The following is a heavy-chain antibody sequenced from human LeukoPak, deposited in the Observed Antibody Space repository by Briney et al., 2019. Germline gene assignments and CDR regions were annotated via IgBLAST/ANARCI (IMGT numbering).Heavy chain of an antibody. CDR1: GFTFSSYS. CDR3: AKGVSGSYAYFDY. J-gene: IGHJ4*02. Sequence: GGSLRLSCAASGFTFSSYSMNWVRQAPGKGLEWVSYISSLSGTINYADSVKGRFTISRDNSKNTLYLQMNSLRAEDTAVYYCAKGVSGSYAYFDYWGQGTLVTVSS. V-gene: IGHV3-48*01. D-gene: IGHD1-26*01. CDR2: ISSLSGTI.